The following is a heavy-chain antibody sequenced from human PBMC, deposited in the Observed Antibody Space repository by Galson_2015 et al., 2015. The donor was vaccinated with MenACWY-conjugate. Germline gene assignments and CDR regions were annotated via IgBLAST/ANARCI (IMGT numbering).Heavy chain of an antibody. V-gene: IGHV3-48*03. J-gene: IGHJ4*02. CDR1: GFTFRSYE. D-gene: IGHD6-13*01. Sequence: LRLSCAASGFTFRSYELNWVRQAPGKGLEWVSYISSSGFTIYYADSVEGRFTISRDNAKNSLSLQMNSLRAEDTAVYYCATTEAAAGHFFDYWGQGTLVTVSS. CDR2: ISSSGFTI. CDR3: ATTEAAAGHFFDY.